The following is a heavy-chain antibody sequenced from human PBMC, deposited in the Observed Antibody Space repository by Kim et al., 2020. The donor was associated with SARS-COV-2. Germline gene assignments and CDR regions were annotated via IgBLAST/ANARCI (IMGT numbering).Heavy chain of an antibody. D-gene: IGHD5-12*01. CDR2: ITSSSRYI. CDR3: AREQYSGYDSGQYYYYGLDV. J-gene: IGHJ6*02. CDR1: GFTFRTYR. V-gene: IGHV3-21*01. Sequence: GGSLRLSCAASGFTFRTYRMNWVRQAPGKGLEWVSSITSSSRYIYYADSVKGRFTISRDNAKNSLYLQMNSLRAEDTAMYYCAREQYSGYDSGQYYYYGLDVWGQGTTVTVSS.